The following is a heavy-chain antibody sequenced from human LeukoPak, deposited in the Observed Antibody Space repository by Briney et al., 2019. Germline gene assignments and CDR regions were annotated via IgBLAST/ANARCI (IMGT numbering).Heavy chain of an antibody. Sequence: PSETLSLTCAVYGGSFSGYYWSWIRQPPGKGLEWIGEINHSGSTNYNPSLKSRVTISVDTSKNQFSLKLSSVTAADTAVYYCARWISKKSTVTTPGKFDPWGQGTLVTVSS. CDR2: INHSGST. V-gene: IGHV4-34*01. J-gene: IGHJ5*02. CDR1: GGSFSGYY. D-gene: IGHD4-11*01. CDR3: ARWISKKSTVTTPGKFDP.